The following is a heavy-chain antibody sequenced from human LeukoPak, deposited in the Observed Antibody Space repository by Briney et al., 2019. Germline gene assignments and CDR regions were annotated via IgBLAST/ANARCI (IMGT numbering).Heavy chain of an antibody. J-gene: IGHJ6*03. CDR3: ARDVKGESFGNVYYYMDV. CDR1: GYTFTGYY. D-gene: IGHD3-10*01. V-gene: IGHV1-2*02. CDR2: INPNSGGT. Sequence: ASVKVSCKASGYTFTGYYMHWVRQAPGQGLEWMGWINPNSGGTNYAQKFQGRVTMTRDTSISTAYMELSRLRSDDTAVYYCARDVKGESFGNVYYYMDVWGKGTTVTVSS.